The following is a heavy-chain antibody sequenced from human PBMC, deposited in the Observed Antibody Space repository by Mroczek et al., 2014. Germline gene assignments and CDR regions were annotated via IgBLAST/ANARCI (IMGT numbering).Heavy chain of an antibody. J-gene: IGHJ6*02. CDR3: ARVSSGSLYGMDV. CDR2: IYYSGST. CDR1: GGSISSGGYY. Sequence: QVQLQQWGPGLVKPSQTLSLTCTVSGGSISSGGYYWSWIRQHPGKGLEWIGYIYYSGSTYYNPSLKSRVTISVDTSKNQFSLKLSSVTAADTAVYYCARVSSGSLYGMDVWGQGTTVTVSS. V-gene: IGHV4-31*03. D-gene: IGHD3-10*01.